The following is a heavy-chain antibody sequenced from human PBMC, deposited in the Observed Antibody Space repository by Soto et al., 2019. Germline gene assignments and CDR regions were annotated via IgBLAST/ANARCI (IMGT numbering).Heavy chain of an antibody. CDR3: ARDGYCSSTSCPVGDYYYYYGMDV. CDR2: INPSGGST. J-gene: IGHJ6*02. V-gene: IGHV1-46*03. Sequence: ASVKVSCKASGYTFTSYYMHWVRQAPGQGLEWMGIINPSGGSTSYAQKFQGRVTMTRDTSTSTVYMELSSLRSEDTAVYYCARDGYCSSTSCPVGDYYYYYGMDVWGQGTTVTVSS. CDR1: GYTFTSYY. D-gene: IGHD2-2*01.